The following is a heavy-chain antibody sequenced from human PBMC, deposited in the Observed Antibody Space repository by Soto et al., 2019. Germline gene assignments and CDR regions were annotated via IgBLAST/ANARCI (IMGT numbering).Heavy chain of an antibody. V-gene: IGHV3-64*01. CDR2: ISSNGVGT. D-gene: IGHD6-13*01. J-gene: IGHJ6*03. CDR3: ARRAGPDFYYMDV. Sequence: EVQLAESGGGLAQPGGSLRLSCAASGFTLSGYAMDWVRQAPGKGLEYVSGISSNGVGTYYANSVQGRFTISRDNSKNPVYLQMGSLRPEDMAVYYCARRAGPDFYYMDVWGKGTTVTVAS. CDR1: GFTLSGYA.